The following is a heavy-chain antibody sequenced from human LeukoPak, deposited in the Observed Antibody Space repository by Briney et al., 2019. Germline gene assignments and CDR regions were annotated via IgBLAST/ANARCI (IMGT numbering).Heavy chain of an antibody. CDR1: GGSISSGGSF. Sequence: PSETLSLTCSVSGGSISSGGSFWGWIRHPPGKRLEWIGSISYTGSTFYNPSLMSRVTISVDTSENHFSLKLSSVTAADTAVYYCARDSGDYSNYGARLAYAFDIWGQGTMVTVSS. V-gene: IGHV4-39*02. CDR3: ARDSGDYSNYGARLAYAFDI. D-gene: IGHD4-11*01. CDR2: ISYTGST. J-gene: IGHJ3*02.